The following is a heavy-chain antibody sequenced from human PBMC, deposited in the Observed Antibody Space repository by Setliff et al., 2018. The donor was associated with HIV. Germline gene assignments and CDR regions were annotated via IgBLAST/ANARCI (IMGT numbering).Heavy chain of an antibody. CDR2: INVHNHNT. V-gene: IGHV1-18*01. CDR1: GYTFTNNG. CDR3: ARDLRGYDDEGYYYYYMDV. Sequence: ASVKVSCKASGYTFTNNGLSWVRQAPGQGLEWMGWINVHNHNTNYAQKFQGRVSMTTDTSTNTAYMELRSLRPDDTAVYYCARDLRGYDDEGYYYYYMDVWGKGAKVTVSS. J-gene: IGHJ6*03. D-gene: IGHD5-12*01.